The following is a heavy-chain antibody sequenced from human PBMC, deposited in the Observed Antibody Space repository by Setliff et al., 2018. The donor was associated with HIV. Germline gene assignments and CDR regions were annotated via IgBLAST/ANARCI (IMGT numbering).Heavy chain of an antibody. Sequence: PSETLSLTCAVYGETFSGYYWSWIRQTPGKGLEWIGEIKHGRMTNSNPSLKSRVTISVDTSNNLFSLKMSSLTAADTAINYCARGSSVCDRTEYDDAFDIWGQGTVVTVS. J-gene: IGHJ3*02. D-gene: IGHD3-22*01. CDR1: GETFSGYY. CDR3: ARGSSVCDRTEYDDAFDI. V-gene: IGHV4-34*01. CDR2: IKHGRMT.